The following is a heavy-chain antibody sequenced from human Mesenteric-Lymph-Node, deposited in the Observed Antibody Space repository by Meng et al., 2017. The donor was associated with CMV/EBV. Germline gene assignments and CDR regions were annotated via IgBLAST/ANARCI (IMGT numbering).Heavy chain of an antibody. Sequence: ASVKVSCKASGYTFTGYYMHWVRQAPGQGLEWMGWINPNSGGTNYAQKFQGRVTMTRDTSISTAYMELSRLRSGDTAVYYCATYCGGDCYTAGYYYYGMDVWGQGTTVTVSS. CDR3: ATYCGGDCYTAGYYYYGMDV. CDR2: INPNSGGT. D-gene: IGHD2-21*01. J-gene: IGHJ6*02. V-gene: IGHV1-2*02. CDR1: GYTFTGYY.